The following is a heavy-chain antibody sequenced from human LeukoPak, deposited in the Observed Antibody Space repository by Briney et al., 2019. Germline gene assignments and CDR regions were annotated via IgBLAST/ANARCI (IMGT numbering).Heavy chain of an antibody. CDR2: IWYDGSNK. D-gene: IGHD6-13*01. CDR1: GFTFSSYG. J-gene: IGHJ3*02. V-gene: IGHV3-33*01. CDR3: AREEARSIAAAGTTYAFDI. Sequence: QPGRSLRLSCAASGFTFSSYGMHWVRQAPGKGLEWVAGIWYDGSNKYYADSVKGRFTISRDNSKNTLYLQMNSLRAEDTAVYYCAREEARSIAAAGTTYAFDIWGQGTMVTVSS.